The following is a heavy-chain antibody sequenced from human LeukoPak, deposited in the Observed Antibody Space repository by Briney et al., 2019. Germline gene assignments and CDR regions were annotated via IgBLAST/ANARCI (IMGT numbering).Heavy chain of an antibody. CDR1: GGTFSSYA. J-gene: IGHJ4*02. CDR3: ARAQGVNWNFGC. V-gene: IGHV1-69*05. D-gene: IGHD1-1*01. Sequence: GASVKVSCKASGGTFSSYAISWVRQAPGQGLGWMGGIIPIFGTANYAQKFQGRVTITTDESTSTAYMELSSLRSEDTAVYYCARAQGVNWNFGCWGQGTLVTVSS. CDR2: IIPIFGTA.